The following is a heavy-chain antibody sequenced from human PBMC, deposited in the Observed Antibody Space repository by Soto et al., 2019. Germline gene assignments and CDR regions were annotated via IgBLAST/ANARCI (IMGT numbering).Heavy chain of an antibody. J-gene: IGHJ3*02. D-gene: IGHD5-12*01. CDR1: GFSFTDDG. CDR3: ARVRERWLQPAAFDI. V-gene: IGHV1-18*04. Sequence: QVQLVQSGAEVKKPGASVKVSCKASGFSFTDDGLTWVRQAPGQGLEWMGWISAYNGDTNYAQNFQGSVTMATDTSTSTGYMELRSLRSDDTAVYYCARVRERWLQPAAFDIWGQGTMVTVSS. CDR2: ISAYNGDT.